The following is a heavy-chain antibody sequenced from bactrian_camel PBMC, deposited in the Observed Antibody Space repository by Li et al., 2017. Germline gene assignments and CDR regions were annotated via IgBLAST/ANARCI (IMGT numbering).Heavy chain of an antibody. CDR2: IDARGSTT. CDR1: GHSVSLYC. D-gene: IGHD2*01. V-gene: IGHV3S1*01. J-gene: IGHJ4*01. Sequence: HVQLVESGGNSVHPGGSLRLSCAADGHSVSLYCMAWFRQAPGKELEWVATIDARGSTTYYPPRLEGRFTISRDNAKNILYLQMNDLKTEDTAMYYCARDEGWTTETPETEGTQVTVS.